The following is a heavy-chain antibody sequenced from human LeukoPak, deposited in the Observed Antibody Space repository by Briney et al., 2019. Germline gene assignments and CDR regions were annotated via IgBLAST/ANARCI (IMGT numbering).Heavy chain of an antibody. CDR3: ARDRGDYVWGSYRYPDY. CDR1: GFAFSSYA. V-gene: IGHV3-30*04. CDR2: ISYDGSNK. D-gene: IGHD3-16*02. J-gene: IGHJ4*02. Sequence: GGSLRLSCAASGFAFSSYAMHWVRQAPGKGLEWVAVISYDGSNKYYADSVKGRFTISRDNSKNTLYLQMNSLRAEDTAVYYCARDRGDYVWGSYRYPDYWGQGTLVTVSS.